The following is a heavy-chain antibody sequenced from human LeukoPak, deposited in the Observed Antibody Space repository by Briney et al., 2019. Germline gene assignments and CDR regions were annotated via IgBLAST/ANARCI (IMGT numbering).Heavy chain of an antibody. Sequence: TLSLTCTVSGGSISSGDYYWSWIRQPPGKGLEWIGYIYYSGSTYYNPSLKSRVTISVDTSKNQFSLKLSSVTAADTAVYYCARDAGTLPPLGASYLDVWGKGTTVTVSS. V-gene: IGHV4-30-4*08. CDR3: ARDAGTLPPLGASYLDV. CDR2: IYYSGST. D-gene: IGHD1-1*01. CDR1: GGSISSGDYY. J-gene: IGHJ6*03.